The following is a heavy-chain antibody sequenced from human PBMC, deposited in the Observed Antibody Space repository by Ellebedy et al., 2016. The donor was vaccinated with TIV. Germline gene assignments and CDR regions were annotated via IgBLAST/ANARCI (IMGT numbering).Heavy chain of an antibody. V-gene: IGHV3-11*06. CDR3: ASYCSSTSCPTDYYYGLDV. CDR2: ISSSSSYT. CDR1: GFTFSDYY. D-gene: IGHD2-2*01. J-gene: IGHJ6*02. Sequence: GESLKISCAASGFTFSDYYMSWIRQAPGKGLEWVSYISSSSSYTNYADSVKGRFTISRDKAKNSLFLQMNSLRAEDTAVYYCASYCSSTSCPTDYYYGLDVWGQGTMVTVSS.